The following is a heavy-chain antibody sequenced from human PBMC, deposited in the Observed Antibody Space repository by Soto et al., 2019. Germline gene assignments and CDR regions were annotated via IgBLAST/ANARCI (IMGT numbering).Heavy chain of an antibody. CDR1: GFTFSSYG. V-gene: IGHV3-30*18. D-gene: IGHD1-26*01. J-gene: IGHJ4*02. Sequence: QVQLVESGGGVVQPGRSLRLSCAASGFTFSSYGMHWVRQAPGKGLEWVAVISYDGSNKYYADSVKGRFTISRDNSKNTLYLQMNSLRAEDTAVYYCAKDHTSGSYYAYWGQGTLVTVSS. CDR2: ISYDGSNK. CDR3: AKDHTSGSYYAY.